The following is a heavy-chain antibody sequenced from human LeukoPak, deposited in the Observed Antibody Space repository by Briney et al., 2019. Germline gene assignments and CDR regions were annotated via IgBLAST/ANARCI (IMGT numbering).Heavy chain of an antibody. CDR3: AKGSRWNGEYYFDY. Sequence: GGSLRLSCAASGFTFSSYAMRWVRQAPGKGLEWVSAVSGSGGSTYCADSVKGRFTISRDNSKNTLYLQMNSLRAEDTAVYYCAKGSRWNGEYYFDYWGQGTLVTVSS. V-gene: IGHV3-23*01. CDR1: GFTFSSYA. CDR2: VSGSGGST. D-gene: IGHD1-1*01. J-gene: IGHJ4*02.